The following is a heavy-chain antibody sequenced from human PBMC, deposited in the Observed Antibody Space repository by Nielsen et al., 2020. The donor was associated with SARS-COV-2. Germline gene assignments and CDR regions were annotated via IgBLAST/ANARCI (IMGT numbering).Heavy chain of an antibody. CDR1: GYTFTGSY. J-gene: IGHJ4*02. D-gene: IGHD6-6*01. Sequence: GESLKISCKASGYTFTGSYVHWVRQAPGQGLEWVGRINPNSGATIYAQKFQGRVTMTRDTSISTAYLEVTRLRSDDTAVYYCARGGSIPARPLDYWGLGTLVTVSS. V-gene: IGHV1-2*06. CDR3: ARGGSIPARPLDY. CDR2: INPNSGAT.